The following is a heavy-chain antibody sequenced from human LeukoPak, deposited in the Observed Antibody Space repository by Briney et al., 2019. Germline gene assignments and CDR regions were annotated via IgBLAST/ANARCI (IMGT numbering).Heavy chain of an antibody. V-gene: IGHV3-23*01. Sequence: GGSLSLSCAASGFTSSIYTMTWVRQTQGKGLEWVSAFGTTGGSTYYADSVKGRFTISRDNSKNTLYLQMSSLRAEDTAIYYCARVEGGRGGVPDLLGQGTLVTVSS. CDR3: ARVEGGRGGVPDL. CDR1: GFTSSIYT. D-gene: IGHD5-24*01. CDR2: FGTTGGST. J-gene: IGHJ5*02.